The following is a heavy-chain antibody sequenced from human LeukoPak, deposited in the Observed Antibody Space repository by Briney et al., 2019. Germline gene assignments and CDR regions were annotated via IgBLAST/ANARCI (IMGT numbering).Heavy chain of an antibody. V-gene: IGHV3-21*06. CDR2: MSSGGTYI. D-gene: IGHD5-18*01. Sequence: GGSLRLSCAVSGFNFNSYAMTWVRQAPGKGLEWISSMSSGGTYIYYADSVRGRFTISRDNTKISLYLLMNDLRVEDTALYYCARDRPTGASRVFVIQWGQGTPVTVSS. CDR3: ARDRPTGASRVFVIQ. J-gene: IGHJ4*02. CDR1: GFNFNSYA.